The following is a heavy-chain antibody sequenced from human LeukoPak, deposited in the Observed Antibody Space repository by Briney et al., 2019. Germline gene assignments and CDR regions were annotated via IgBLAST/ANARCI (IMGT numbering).Heavy chain of an antibody. CDR2: ISFDGSIK. Sequence: GGSLRLSCAASGFTFSTYAMHWVRQAPGKGLEWVAVISFDGSIKYYADSVKGRFTISRDNSKNTLYLQMNSLRAEDTAVYYCARSSGSGSYYSGSYFDFWGQGSLVTVSS. CDR3: ARSSGSGSYYSGSYFDF. V-gene: IGHV3-30*04. D-gene: IGHD3-10*01. J-gene: IGHJ4*02. CDR1: GFTFSTYA.